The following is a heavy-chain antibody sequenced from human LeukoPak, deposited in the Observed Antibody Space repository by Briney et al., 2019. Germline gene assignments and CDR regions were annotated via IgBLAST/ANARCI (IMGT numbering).Heavy chain of an antibody. CDR1: GYTFTSYD. Sequence: ASVKVSCKASGYTFTSYDINWVRQATGQGLEWMGWMNPNSGNTGYAQKFQGRVTMTRNTSISTAYMELSSLRSEDTAVYYCARGKAILRYFDWPIDYWGQGTLVTVSS. CDR3: ARGKAILRYFDWPIDY. J-gene: IGHJ4*02. CDR2: MNPNSGNT. D-gene: IGHD3-9*01. V-gene: IGHV1-8*01.